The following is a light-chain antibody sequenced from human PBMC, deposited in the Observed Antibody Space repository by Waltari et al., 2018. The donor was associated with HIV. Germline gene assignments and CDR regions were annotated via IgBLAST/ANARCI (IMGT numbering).Light chain of an antibody. J-gene: IGLJ3*02. CDR2: GNG. CDR3: ETWDSGLNAGRV. Sequence: SVLTPPPSVSAPPGQKVTLSCSGSSPTIGHNVVSWSQHLPGTAPKPLIYGNGRRPSGISGRFSGSKSGTSATLGITGLQTGDEADYYCETWDSGLNAGRVFGGGTKLTVL. CDR1: SPTIGHNV. V-gene: IGLV1-51*01.